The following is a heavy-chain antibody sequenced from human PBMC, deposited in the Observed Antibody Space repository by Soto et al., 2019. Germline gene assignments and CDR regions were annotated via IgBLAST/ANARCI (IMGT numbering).Heavy chain of an antibody. CDR1: GFTFSSYE. D-gene: IGHD1-1*01. J-gene: IGHJ3*02. Sequence: GGSLSLSCAASGFTFSSYEMNWVRKAPGKGLELESYSSSSGSSRYNADSVKGRFTISRDHAKNSLNLQTNSLRAGDTAVYYWARGGTADAFDIWGQGTMVTVSS. V-gene: IGHV3-48*03. CDR2: SSSSGSSR. CDR3: ARGGTADAFDI.